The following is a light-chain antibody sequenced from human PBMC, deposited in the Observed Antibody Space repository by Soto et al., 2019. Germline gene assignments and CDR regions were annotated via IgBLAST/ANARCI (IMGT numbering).Light chain of an antibody. CDR2: GAS. CDR1: QSVSSN. J-gene: IGKJ1*01. CDR3: QQYNNWPPWT. V-gene: IGKV3-15*01. Sequence: EIVMTQSPATLSVSPGARATLSCRASQSVSSNLAWYQQKPGQPPRLLIYGASTRATGIPARFSGSGSGTEFSLIISSLQSEDFAVYYCQQYNNWPPWTFGQGTKGEIK.